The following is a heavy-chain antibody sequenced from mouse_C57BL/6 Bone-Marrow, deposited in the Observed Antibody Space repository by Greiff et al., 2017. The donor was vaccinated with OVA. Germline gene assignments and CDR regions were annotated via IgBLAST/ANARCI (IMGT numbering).Heavy chain of an antibody. CDR2: ISNLAYSI. J-gene: IGHJ2*01. CDR1: GFTFSDYG. CDR3: ARHRGGSSYGDYFDY. V-gene: IGHV5-15*04. D-gene: IGHD1-1*01. Sequence: EVKLEESGGGLVQPGGSLKLSCAASGFTFSDYGMAWVRQAPRKGPEWVAFISNLAYSIYYADTVTGRFTISGENAKNTLYLEMISLRSADTAMYYCARHRGGSSYGDYFDYWGQGTTLTVSS.